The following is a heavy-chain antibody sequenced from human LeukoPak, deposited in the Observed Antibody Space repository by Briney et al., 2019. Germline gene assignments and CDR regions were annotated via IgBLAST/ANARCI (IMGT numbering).Heavy chain of an antibody. CDR3: ARGPYSSGWARELEYFQH. Sequence: SETLSLTCAVYGGSFSGYYGSWSRQPPGKGLEWIGEINHSGSTNYNPSLKSRVTISVDTSKNQFSLKLSSVTAADTAVYYCARGPYSSGWARELEYFQHWGQGTLVTVSS. CDR2: INHSGST. D-gene: IGHD6-19*01. CDR1: GGSFSGYY. J-gene: IGHJ1*01. V-gene: IGHV4-34*01.